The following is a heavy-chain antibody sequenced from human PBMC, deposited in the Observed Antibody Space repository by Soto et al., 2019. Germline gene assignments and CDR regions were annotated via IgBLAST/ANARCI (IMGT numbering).Heavy chain of an antibody. CDR1: GYTFTSYY. Sequence: QVQLVQSGAEVKKPGASVRVSCKASGYTFTSYYLNWVRQAPGQGLEWMGIINPGAGSTKYAQEFQGRVTMTPDTSTNTVYMELSSLGSEDTAVSYCGRGWELSISLSPLAYWGQGTLVTVSS. V-gene: IGHV1-46*03. CDR2: INPGAGST. CDR3: GRGWELSISLSPLAY. J-gene: IGHJ4*02. D-gene: IGHD3-16*02.